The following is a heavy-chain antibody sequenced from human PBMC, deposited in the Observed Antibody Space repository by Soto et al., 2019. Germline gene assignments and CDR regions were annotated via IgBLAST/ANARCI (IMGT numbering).Heavy chain of an antibody. CDR1: GFTFSSYW. J-gene: IGHJ4*02. Sequence: EVQLVESGGGLVQPGESLRLSCAASGFTFSSYWMHWIRQAPGKGLVWVSRVSSDGSSTVYANSVKGRLTISRDNAKNTLYLQMNSLSDEDTAVYSCARGLPNFSSFDSWGQGTLVTVSS. CDR3: ARGLPNFSSFDS. D-gene: IGHD5-12*01. CDR2: VSSDGSST. V-gene: IGHV3-74*01.